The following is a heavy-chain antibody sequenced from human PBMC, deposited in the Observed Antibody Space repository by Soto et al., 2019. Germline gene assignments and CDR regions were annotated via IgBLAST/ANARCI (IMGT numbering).Heavy chain of an antibody. V-gene: IGHV4-59*01. Sequence: SETLSLTCTVSGGYISNYDWSWIRQSPGKGLEWIANIYHSGTTNYNLSLKGRVSISIDSSKNQVSLRLKSVTAADTAVYYCARGGYRTLAWFDPWGQGTLVTVSS. CDR1: GGYISNYD. CDR3: ARGGYRTLAWFDP. CDR2: IYHSGTT. D-gene: IGHD5-18*01. J-gene: IGHJ5*02.